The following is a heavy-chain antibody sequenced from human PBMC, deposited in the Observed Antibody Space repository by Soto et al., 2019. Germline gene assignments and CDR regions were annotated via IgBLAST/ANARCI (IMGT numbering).Heavy chain of an antibody. CDR1: GSSIGSGDHY. J-gene: IGHJ4*02. CDR3: VRELFNRPDY. Sequence: QVQLQESGPGLVKPSETLSLTCIVSGSSIGSGDHYWSWIRQSPGKGLEWIGYIYYSGSTFYNPSLKGRVTMSVDTSKNEFFLRLSSVTAADTAVYYCVRELFNRPDYWGPGTLVTVSS. D-gene: IGHD2-21*01. V-gene: IGHV4-30-4*01. CDR2: IYYSGST.